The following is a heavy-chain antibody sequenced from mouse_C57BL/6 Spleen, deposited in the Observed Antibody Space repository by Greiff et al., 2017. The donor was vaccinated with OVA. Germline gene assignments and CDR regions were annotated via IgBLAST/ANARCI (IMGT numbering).Heavy chain of an antibody. CDR1: GYTFTSYG. D-gene: IGHD1-1*01. CDR2: INPSSGYT. CDR3: ARFGDYYGSSYAMDY. J-gene: IGHJ4*01. Sequence: QVQLKESGAELARPGASVKLSCKASGYTFTSYGISWVKQRTGQGLEWIGYINPSSGYTKYNQKFKDKATLTADKSSSTAYMQLSSLTYEDSAVYYCARFGDYYGSSYAMDYWGQGTSVTVSS. V-gene: IGHV1-7*01.